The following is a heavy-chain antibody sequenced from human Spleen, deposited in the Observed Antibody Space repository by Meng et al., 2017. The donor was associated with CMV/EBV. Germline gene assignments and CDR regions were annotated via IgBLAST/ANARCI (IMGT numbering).Heavy chain of an antibody. CDR3: ARDTIFGEVMGDWFDP. CDR2: IYWNDDK. V-gene: IGHV2-5*01. J-gene: IGHJ5*02. D-gene: IGHD3-3*01. CDR1: FSLSTSGVG. Sequence: FSLSTSGVGVGWIRQPPGKALEWLALIYWNDDKRYSPSLKSRLTITKDTSKNQVVLTMTNMDPVDTATYYCARDTIFGEVMGDWFDPWGQGTLVTVSS.